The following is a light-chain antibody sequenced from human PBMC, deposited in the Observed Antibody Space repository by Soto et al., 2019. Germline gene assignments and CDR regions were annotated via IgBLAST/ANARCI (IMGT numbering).Light chain of an antibody. V-gene: IGKV3-20*01. CDR1: QSVSSTY. CDR2: AAS. CDR3: RHYITSQWP. Sequence: EIVLTQSPGTLSLSPGERATLSCRPSQSVSSTYLDWYQQKPGQAPRLLIYAASSRATGIPDRFSGGASATDFTLTISRLEPEDFAVYYCRHYITSQWPFGQGTKVEIK. J-gene: IGKJ1*01.